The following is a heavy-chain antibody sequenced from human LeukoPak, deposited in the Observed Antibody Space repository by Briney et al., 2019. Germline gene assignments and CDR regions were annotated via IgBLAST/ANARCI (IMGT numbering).Heavy chain of an antibody. V-gene: IGHV3-30*04. CDR1: GFTFSSYA. CDR2: ISYDGSNK. CDR3: ARDRATYDSSENDAFDI. J-gene: IGHJ3*02. D-gene: IGHD3-22*01. Sequence: PGGSLRLSCAASGFTFSSYAMHWVRQAPGKGLEWVAVISYDGSNKYYADSVKGRFTISRDNSKNTLYLQMNSLRAEDTAVYYCARDRATYDSSENDAFDIWGQGTMVTVSS.